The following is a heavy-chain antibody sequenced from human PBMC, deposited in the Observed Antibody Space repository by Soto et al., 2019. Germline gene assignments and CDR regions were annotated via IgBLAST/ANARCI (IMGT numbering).Heavy chain of an antibody. D-gene: IGHD5-12*01. CDR2: MNPNSGNT. CDR1: GYTFTSYD. Sequence: QVQLVQSGAEVKKPGASVKVSCKASGYTFTSYDINWVRQATGQGLEWMGWMNPNSGNTGYAQKFQGRVTRTRNTSISTAYMELSSLRSEDTAVYYCARGRDGYNFEADWYFDLWGRGTLVTVSS. CDR3: ARGRDGYNFEADWYFDL. J-gene: IGHJ2*01. V-gene: IGHV1-8*01.